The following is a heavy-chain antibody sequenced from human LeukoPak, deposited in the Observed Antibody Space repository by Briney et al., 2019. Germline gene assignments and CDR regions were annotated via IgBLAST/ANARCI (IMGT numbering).Heavy chain of an antibody. V-gene: IGHV4-59*01. Sequence: PSETLSLTCSVSGGSISSYYWSWIRQPPGKGLEWIGCIYYSGSTNYNPSLKSRVTISVDTSKNQFSLKLSSVTAADTAVYYCARSDGLYNSSGYYDYWGQGTLVTVSS. CDR3: ARSDGLYNSSGYYDY. CDR1: GGSISSYY. D-gene: IGHD3-22*01. CDR2: IYYSGST. J-gene: IGHJ4*02.